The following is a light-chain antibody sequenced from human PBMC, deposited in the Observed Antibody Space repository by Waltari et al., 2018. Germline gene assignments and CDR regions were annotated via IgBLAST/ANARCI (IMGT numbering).Light chain of an antibody. CDR2: DVS. CDR1: SSDVGGYNY. V-gene: IGLV2-11*01. CDR3: CSYAGSYTPQ. J-gene: IGLJ2*01. Sequence: QSALTQPRSVSGSPGQSVTISCTGPSSDVGGYNYVSWYQQHPGKAPKLMIYDVSKRPSGVPDRFSGSKSGNTASLTISGLQAEDEADYYCCSYAGSYTPQFGGGTKLTVL.